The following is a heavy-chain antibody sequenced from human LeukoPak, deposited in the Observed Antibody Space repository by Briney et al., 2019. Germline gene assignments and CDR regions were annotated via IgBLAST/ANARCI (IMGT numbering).Heavy chain of an antibody. Sequence: SETLSLTCTVSGGSISSYCWSWIRQPPGKAPEWIGNIYHSGSPNYNPSLKSRVTISLDTSKNQVSLKLSSVTAADTAVYYCARGSSPFDYWGQGTLVTVSS. J-gene: IGHJ4*02. CDR1: GGSISSYC. V-gene: IGHV4-59*08. CDR3: ARGSSPFDY. CDR2: IYHSGSP.